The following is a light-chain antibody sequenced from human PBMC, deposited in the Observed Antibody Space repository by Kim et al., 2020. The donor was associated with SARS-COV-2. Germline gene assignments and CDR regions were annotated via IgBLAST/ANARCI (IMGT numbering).Light chain of an antibody. Sequence: SYELTQPPSVSVAPGKTARITCGGTDIGTKNVHWYQQKPGQAPVLVIFYDNDRPSEIPDRFSGSNSGNTATLTISGAEAGEEADYYCQVWDSRREHMVFG. CDR2: YDN. V-gene: IGLV3-21*04. CDR3: QVWDSRREHMV. J-gene: IGLJ3*02. CDR1: DIGTKN.